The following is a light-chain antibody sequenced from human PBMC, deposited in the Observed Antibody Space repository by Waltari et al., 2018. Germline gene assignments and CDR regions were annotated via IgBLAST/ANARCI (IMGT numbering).Light chain of an antibody. CDR3: QSYDSSLSRVL. CDR1: SSNIGASYD. Sequence: QSVLTQPPSVSGAPGQRVTISCTVNSSNIGASYDVHWYQQVPGAAPKLLIYDNTNRPSGVPDRFSGSKSGMSASLAITGLQAEDEADYYCQSYDSSLSRVLFGGGTKLTVL. V-gene: IGLV1-40*01. CDR2: DNT. J-gene: IGLJ2*01.